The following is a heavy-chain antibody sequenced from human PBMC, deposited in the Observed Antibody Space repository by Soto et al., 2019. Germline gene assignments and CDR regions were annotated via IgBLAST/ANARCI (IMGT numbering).Heavy chain of an antibody. CDR3: AKDRGGFAGGWEYFDY. D-gene: IGHD6-19*01. CDR1: GFNFDTYMMSRFT. V-gene: IGHV3-23*01. J-gene: IGHJ4*02. Sequence: EVQLLESGGGLVQPGGSLRLSCATSGFNFDTYMMSRFTMSWVRQAPGKGLQWVSSISGSGGKAYYADSVKGRFTISRHKSKNTLYLQMDSLSVEDTAFYFWAKDRGGFAGGWEYFDYWGQGALVSVSS. CDR2: ISGSGGKA.